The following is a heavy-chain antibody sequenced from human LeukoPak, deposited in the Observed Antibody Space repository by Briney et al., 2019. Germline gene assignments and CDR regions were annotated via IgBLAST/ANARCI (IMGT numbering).Heavy chain of an antibody. V-gene: IGHV3-30-3*02. CDR3: AKKGGSSGRYDYFDY. D-gene: IGHD6-19*01. CDR1: GFTFSAYA. CDR2: ISSNEINK. Sequence: PGGSLRLSCAASGFTFSAYAIHWVRQAPGKGLEWLAVISSNEINKYYADSVKGRFTISRDNSKNTLYLQMNSLRAEDTAVYYCAKKGGSSGRYDYFDYWGQGTLVTVSS. J-gene: IGHJ4*02.